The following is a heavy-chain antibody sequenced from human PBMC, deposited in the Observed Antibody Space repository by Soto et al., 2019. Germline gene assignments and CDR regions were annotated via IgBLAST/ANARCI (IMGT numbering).Heavy chain of an antibody. D-gene: IGHD1-26*01. Sequence: WGSLRLSCEASGFTFSNYGINWVRQAPGKGLEWVAVISYDRSTKYYADSVKGRFTISRDNSKNTLYLQMNSLRAEDTAVYYCAKDGIANLNNPHNWFDPWGQGTLVPVSS. J-gene: IGHJ5*02. CDR3: AKDGIANLNNPHNWFDP. V-gene: IGHV3-30*02. CDR2: ISYDRSTK. CDR1: GFTFSNYG.